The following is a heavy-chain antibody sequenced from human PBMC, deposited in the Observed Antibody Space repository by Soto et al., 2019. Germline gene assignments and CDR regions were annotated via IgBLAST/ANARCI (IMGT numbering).Heavy chain of an antibody. CDR2: IIPIFGTA. J-gene: IGHJ6*02. CDR3: AREGGKYYDILTGSNGMDV. Sequence: GASVKVSCKASGGTFSSYAISWVRQAPGQGLEWMGGIIPIFGTANYAQKFQGRVTITADESTSTAYMELSSLRSEDTAVYYCAREGGKYYDILTGSNGMDVWGQGTTVTVSS. V-gene: IGHV1-69*13. D-gene: IGHD3-9*01. CDR1: GGTFSSYA.